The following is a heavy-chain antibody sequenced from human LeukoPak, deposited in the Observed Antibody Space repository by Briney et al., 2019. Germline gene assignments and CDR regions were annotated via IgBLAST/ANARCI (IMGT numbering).Heavy chain of an antibody. V-gene: IGHV3-20*04. CDR2: INWNGGST. D-gene: IGHD3-16*01. J-gene: IGHJ5*02. CDR1: GFTFDDYG. CDR3: ARLGGETTRFDL. Sequence: GGSLRLSCAASGFTFDDYGMSWVRQAPGKGLEWVSGINWNGGSTGYADSVKGRFTISRDNAKNSLYLQMNSLRVEDTAVYYCARLGGETTRFDLWGQGALVTVSS.